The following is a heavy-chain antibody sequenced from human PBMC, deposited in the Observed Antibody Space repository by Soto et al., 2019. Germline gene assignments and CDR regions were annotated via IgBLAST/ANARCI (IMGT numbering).Heavy chain of an antibody. Sequence: GGSLRLSCAASGFTFSNAWMSWVRQAPGKGLEWVGRIKSKTDGGTTDYAAPVKGRFTISRDDSKNTLYLQMNSLKTEDTAVYYCSPDGGPHSTAMVALTWGQGTLVTVSS. V-gene: IGHV3-15*01. CDR2: IKSKTDGGTT. CDR1: GFTFSNAW. CDR3: SPDGGPHSTAMVALT. J-gene: IGHJ4*02. D-gene: IGHD5-18*01.